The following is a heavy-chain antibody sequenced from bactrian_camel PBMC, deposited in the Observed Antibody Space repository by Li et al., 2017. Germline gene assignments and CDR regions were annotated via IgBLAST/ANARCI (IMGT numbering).Heavy chain of an antibody. J-gene: IGHJ4*01. CDR3: AEGRGSRGEHCYSLNY. CDR1: GFTFGSYA. D-gene: IGHD6*01. V-gene: IGHV3S42*01. CDR2: ITSGGGTT. Sequence: DVQLVESGGGLVQPGGSLRLSCAASGFTFGSYAMSWVRQAPGKGLEWVSRITSGGGTTWYDDSVKGRFAISRDNAKNTLYLQLNSLRTEDTAMYYCAEGRGSRGEHCYSLNYWGQGTQVTVS.